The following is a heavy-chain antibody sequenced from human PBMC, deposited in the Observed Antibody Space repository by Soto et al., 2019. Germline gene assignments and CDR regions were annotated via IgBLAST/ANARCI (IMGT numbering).Heavy chain of an antibody. Sequence: SETLSLTCTVSGGSISSYYWSWIRQPPGKGLEWIGYIYYSGSTNYNPSLKSRVTISVDTSKNQFSLKLSSVTAADTAVYYCARDEVVPAAYRYYYYGMDVWGQGTTVTVSS. CDR3: ARDEVVPAAYRYYYYGMDV. CDR1: GGSISSYY. V-gene: IGHV4-59*01. J-gene: IGHJ6*02. D-gene: IGHD2-2*01. CDR2: IYYSGST.